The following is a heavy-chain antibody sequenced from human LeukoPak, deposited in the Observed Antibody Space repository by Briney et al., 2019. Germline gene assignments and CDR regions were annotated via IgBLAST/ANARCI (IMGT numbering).Heavy chain of an antibody. Sequence: PGGSLRLSCAASGFTFSNHAMHWVRQAPGKGLEYVAAISSNGANTFHAKSLNDRFTISRDNAKNSLYLQMNSLRAEDTAVYYCARQSGYSYGFDYWGQGTLVTVSS. V-gene: IGHV3-64*01. D-gene: IGHD5-18*01. J-gene: IGHJ4*02. CDR2: ISSNGANT. CDR3: ARQSGYSYGFDY. CDR1: GFTFSNHA.